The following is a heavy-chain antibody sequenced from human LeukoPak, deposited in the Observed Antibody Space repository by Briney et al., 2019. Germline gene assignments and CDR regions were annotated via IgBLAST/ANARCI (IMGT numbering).Heavy chain of an antibody. CDR1: GGFISSGSYY. CDR3: ARDHCSDGSCYRDYYYYYMDV. D-gene: IGHD2-15*01. Sequence: SETLSLTCTVSGGFISSGSYYWSWIRQPAGKGLEWIGRIYTSGSTNYNPSLKSRVTISVDTSKNQFSLKLSSVTAADTAVYYCARDHCSDGSCYRDYYYYYMDVWGKGTTVTVSS. J-gene: IGHJ6*03. CDR2: IYTSGST. V-gene: IGHV4-61*02.